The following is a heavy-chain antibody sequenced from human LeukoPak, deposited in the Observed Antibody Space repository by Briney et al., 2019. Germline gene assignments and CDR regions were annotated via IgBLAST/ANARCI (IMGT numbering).Heavy chain of an antibody. V-gene: IGHV3-21*01. CDR1: GFTFSTYP. CDR3: ARMKNYYDSSGYYSALDY. CDR2: ISSSSSYI. D-gene: IGHD3-22*01. J-gene: IGHJ4*02. Sequence: GGSLRLSCAASGFTFSTYPMSWVRQAPGKGLEWVSSISSSSSYIYYADSVKGRFTISRDNAKNSLYLQMNSLRAEDTAVYYCARMKNYYDSSGYYSALDYWGQGTLVTVSS.